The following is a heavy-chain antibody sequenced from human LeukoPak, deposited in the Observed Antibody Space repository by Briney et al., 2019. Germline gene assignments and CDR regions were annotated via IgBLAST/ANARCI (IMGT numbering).Heavy chain of an antibody. Sequence: PGGSLRLSCAASGFTFSSYAMSWVRQAPGKGLEWVSTISGSGGGTYYADSVKGRFTISRDNSKNTLYLQMNSLRAEDTAVYYCARAAVAVPDYWGQGTLVTVSS. CDR1: GFTFSSYA. CDR3: ARAAVAVPDY. J-gene: IGHJ4*02. CDR2: ISGSGGGT. V-gene: IGHV3-23*01. D-gene: IGHD6-19*01.